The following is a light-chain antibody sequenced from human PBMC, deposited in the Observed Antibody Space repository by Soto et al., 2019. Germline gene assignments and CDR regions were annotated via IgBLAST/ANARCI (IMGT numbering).Light chain of an antibody. J-gene: IGKJ1*01. CDR3: QQYDRPGT. CDR1: RSLSIDY. V-gene: IGKV3-20*01. Sequence: IVLTQSPSTLSLSPWERATLSCMASRSLSIDYLAWYQQKPGQAPRLLNDGASNRATSIPDRFSSSGSGTYFTLTISRLEHEDCAVYCCQQYDRPGTFGQGTKVDIK. CDR2: GAS.